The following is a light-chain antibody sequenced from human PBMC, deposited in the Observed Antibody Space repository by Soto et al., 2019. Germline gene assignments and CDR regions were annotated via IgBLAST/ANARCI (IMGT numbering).Light chain of an antibody. CDR3: QQYDSDSST. J-gene: IGKJ2*01. Sequence: DIQMTQSPSTLSASIGDRVTITCRASQSINNWLAWYQQKPGKALKLLIYEASSLLSGVPSRFSGSEAGKEFTLAISSLQPDDFADYYCQQYDSDSSTFGQGTKLDI. CDR1: QSINNW. V-gene: IGKV1-5*03. CDR2: EAS.